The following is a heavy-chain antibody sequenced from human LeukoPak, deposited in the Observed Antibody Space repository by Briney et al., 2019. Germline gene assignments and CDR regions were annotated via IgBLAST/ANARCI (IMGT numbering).Heavy chain of an antibody. V-gene: IGHV3-9*01. CDR1: GFIFDDYA. CDR2: LTWNSGII. CDR3: VKAPEGILVVTSGYFDY. D-gene: IGHD3-22*01. Sequence: GGSLRLSCAASGFIFDDYAMHWVRQAPGKGLEWVSGLTWNSGIIGYADSVKGRFTISRDNAKNSLYLQMNSLRAEDTALYYCVKAPEGILVVTSGYFDYWGQGTLVTVSS. J-gene: IGHJ4*02.